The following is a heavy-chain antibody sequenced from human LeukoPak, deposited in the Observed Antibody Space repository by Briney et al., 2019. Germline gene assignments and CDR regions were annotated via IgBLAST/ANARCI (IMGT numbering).Heavy chain of an antibody. J-gene: IGHJ4*02. CDR3: ARVRIAAAAPTFDY. CDR2: IYYSGST. V-gene: IGHV4-39*01. D-gene: IGHD6-13*01. CDR1: GGSISSSSYY. Sequence: PSETLSLTCTVSGGSISSSSYYWGWIRQPPGKGLEWIGSIYYSGSTYYNPSLKSRVTISVDTSKNQFSLKLSSVTAADTAVYYCARVRIAAAAPTFDYWGQGTLVTVSS.